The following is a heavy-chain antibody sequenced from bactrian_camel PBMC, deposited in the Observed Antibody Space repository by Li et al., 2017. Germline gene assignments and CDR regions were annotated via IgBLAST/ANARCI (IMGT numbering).Heavy chain of an antibody. Sequence: VQLVESGGGSVQVGGSLRISCTVSGYMYRNYCMAWNRQAPGKEREGVAAIGSDGSTSYADSVKGRFTISQDNAKNTLYLQMNSLKPEDTAMYYCAADIRRDTRYNPLASYRYTYWGQGTQVTVS. V-gene: IGHV3S53*01. CDR3: AADIRRDTRYNPLASYRYTY. CDR2: IGSDGST. J-gene: IGHJ4*01. D-gene: IGHD1*01. CDR1: GYMYRNYC.